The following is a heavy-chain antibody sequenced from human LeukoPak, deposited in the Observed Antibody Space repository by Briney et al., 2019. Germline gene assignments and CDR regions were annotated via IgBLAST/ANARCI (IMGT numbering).Heavy chain of an antibody. CDR1: GGTFSSYA. CDR2: IIPIFGTA. D-gene: IGHD3-10*01. CDR3: ARGSRGVIASFDY. Sequence: ASVKVSCKASGGTFSSYAISWVRQAPGQGLEWMGGIIPIFGTANYAQKFQGRVTITADESTSTAYMELSSLRSEDTAVYYCARGSRGVIASFDYWGQGTLVTVSS. V-gene: IGHV1-69*13. J-gene: IGHJ4*02.